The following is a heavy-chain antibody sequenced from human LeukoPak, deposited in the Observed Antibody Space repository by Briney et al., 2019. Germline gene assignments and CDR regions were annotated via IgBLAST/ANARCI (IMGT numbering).Heavy chain of an antibody. V-gene: IGHV3-23*01. J-gene: IGHJ4*02. CDR3: AKDSVYYYDSSGPQYYFDY. D-gene: IGHD3-22*01. Sequence: GGSLRLSCAASGFTFSSYAMSWVRQAPGKGLEWVSAISGSGSSTYYADSVKGRFTTSRDNSKNTLYLQMNSLRAEDTAVYYCAKDSVYYYDSSGPQYYFDYWGQGTLVTVSS. CDR1: GFTFSSYA. CDR2: ISGSGSST.